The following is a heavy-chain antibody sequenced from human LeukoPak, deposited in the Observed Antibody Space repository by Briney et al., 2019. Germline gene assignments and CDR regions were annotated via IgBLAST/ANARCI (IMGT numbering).Heavy chain of an antibody. CDR2: INLGDSDT. CDR1: GHRFTNHW. D-gene: IGHD1-26*01. J-gene: IGHJ5*02. CDR3: ARRPYSGSPNWFNP. Sequence: GESLKISCEVSGHRFTNHWIGWVRQMPGKGLEWMGIINLGDSDTKYSPSFQGQVTISLDKSISTAYLQWRSLKASDTAMYYCARRPYSGSPNWFNPWGQGTLVTVSS. V-gene: IGHV5-51*01.